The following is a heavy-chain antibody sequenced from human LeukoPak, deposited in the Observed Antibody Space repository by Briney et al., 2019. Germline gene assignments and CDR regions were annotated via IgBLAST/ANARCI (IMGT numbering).Heavy chain of an antibody. Sequence: SETLSLTCTASGCSISNCNYYWVRVRQAQGKGLESVVTIYGSGNTYYDPSMERLVTISVDTSKNQFSLRMSSVSAADTAVYFCMRHEEEDGYNAKPFDFWGEGTLVTVSS. CDR1: GCSISNCNYY. CDR2: IYGSGNT. D-gene: IGHD5-24*01. V-gene: IGHV4-39*01. J-gene: IGHJ4*02. CDR3: MRHEEEDGYNAKPFDF.